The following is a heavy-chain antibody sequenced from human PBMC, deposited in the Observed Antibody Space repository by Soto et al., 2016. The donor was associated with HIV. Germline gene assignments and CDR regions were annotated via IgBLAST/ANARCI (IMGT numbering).Heavy chain of an antibody. J-gene: IGHJ4*02. V-gene: IGHV4-38-2*01. CDR2: IYHSGST. CDR3: ARQSRYSYGNGFDY. CDR1: GYSISSGYY. Sequence: QVQLQESGPGLVKPSETLSLTCAVSGYSISSGYYWGWIRQPPGKGLEWIGSIYHSGSTYYNPSLKSRVTISVDTSKNQFSLKLSSVTAADTAVYYCARQSRYSYGNGFDYWGQGTLVTVSS. D-gene: IGHD5-18*01.